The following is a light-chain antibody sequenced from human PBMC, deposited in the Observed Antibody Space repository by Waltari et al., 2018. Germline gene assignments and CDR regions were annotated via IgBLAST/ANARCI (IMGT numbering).Light chain of an antibody. J-gene: IGLJ2*01. CDR3: ISYTTSDTMI. CDR2: DVS. V-gene: IGLV2-14*03. Sequence: QSALTQPASVSGSPGQSITISCTGTSSDVGAYNYVSWYQQHPGKVPKLIIYDVSHRPSGVSFRFSGSTSDNTASLTISGLQAEDEADYYCISYTTSDTMIFGGGTKLTVL. CDR1: SSDVGAYNY.